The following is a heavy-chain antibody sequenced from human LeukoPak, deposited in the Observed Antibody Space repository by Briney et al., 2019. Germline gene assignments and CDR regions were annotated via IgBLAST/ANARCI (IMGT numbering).Heavy chain of an antibody. Sequence: GGSLRLSCAASGFTFSSYAMSWVRQAPGKGLEWVSVISGSGGSTYYADSVKGRFTISRDNSKNTLYLQMNSLRAEDTAVYYCARDGIMGGVEVRGVINYYFDYWGQGTLVTVSS. D-gene: IGHD3-10*01. CDR2: ISGSGGST. CDR3: ARDGIMGGVEVRGVINYYFDY. CDR1: GFTFSSYA. V-gene: IGHV3-23*01. J-gene: IGHJ4*02.